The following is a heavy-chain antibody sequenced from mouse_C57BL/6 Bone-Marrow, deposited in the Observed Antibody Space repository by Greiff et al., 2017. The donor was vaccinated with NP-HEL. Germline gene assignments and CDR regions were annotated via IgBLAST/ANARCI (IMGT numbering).Heavy chain of an antibody. V-gene: IGHV1-81*01. Sequence: VKLMESGAELARPGASVKLSCKASGYTFTSYGISWVKQRTGQGLEWIGEIYPRSGNTYYNEKFKGKATLTADKSSSTAYMELRSLTSEDSAVYFCARDSNTPAYWGQGTLVTVSA. CDR2: IYPRSGNT. D-gene: IGHD2-5*01. CDR1: GYTFTSYG. J-gene: IGHJ3*01. CDR3: ARDSNTPAY.